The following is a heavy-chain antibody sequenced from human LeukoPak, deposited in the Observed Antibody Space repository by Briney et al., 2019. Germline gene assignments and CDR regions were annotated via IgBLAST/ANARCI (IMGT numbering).Heavy chain of an antibody. D-gene: IGHD1-14*01. J-gene: IGHJ5*02. CDR2: INPNSGGT. CDR3: ARDVFAEYNTHHKFDP. Sequence: ASVKVSCKASGYTFTGYYMHWVRQAPGQGLEWMGWINPNSGGTNYAQKFQGRATMTRDTSISTAYMELSSLISDDTAVYYCARDVFAEYNTHHKFDPWGQGTLVTVSS. V-gene: IGHV1-2*02. CDR1: GYTFTGYY.